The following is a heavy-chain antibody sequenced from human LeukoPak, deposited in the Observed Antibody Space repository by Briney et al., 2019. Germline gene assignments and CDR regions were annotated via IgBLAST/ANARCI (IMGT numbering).Heavy chain of an antibody. V-gene: IGHV3-9*01. D-gene: IGHD3-10*01. CDR3: AKGSGWFGEPFDY. CDR1: GFTFDDYA. CDR2: ISWNSGSI. J-gene: IGHJ4*02. Sequence: PPGGSLRLSCAASGFTFDDYAMHWVRQAPGKGLEWVSGISWNSGSIGYADSVKGRFTISRDNAKNSLYLQMNSLRAEDTALYYCAKGSGWFGEPFDYWGQGTLVTVSS.